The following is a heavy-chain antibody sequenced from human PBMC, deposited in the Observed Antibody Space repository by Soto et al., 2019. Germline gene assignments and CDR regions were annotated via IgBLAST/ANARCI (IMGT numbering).Heavy chain of an antibody. CDR1: GGSISSYY. CDR3: ARNWSGYDSPYGMDV. J-gene: IGHJ6*02. CDR2: IYYSGST. V-gene: IGHV4-59*01. D-gene: IGHD3-3*01. Sequence: SETLSLSCTVSGGSISSYYLSWIRQPPGKGLEWIGYIYYSGSTNYNPSLKSRVTISVDTSKNQFSLKLSSVTAADTAVYYCARNWSGYDSPYGMDVWGPGTMVTVSS.